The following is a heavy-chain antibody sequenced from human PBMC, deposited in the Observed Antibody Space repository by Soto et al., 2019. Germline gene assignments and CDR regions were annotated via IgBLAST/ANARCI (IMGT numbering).Heavy chain of an antibody. CDR2: ISYDGSNK. CDR1: GFTFSSYA. Sequence: GGSLRLSCAASGFTFSSYAMHWVRQAPGKGLEWVAVISYDGSNKYYADSVKGRFTISRDNSKNTLYLQMNSLRAEDTAVYYCARDGEWELRLYYGMDVWGQGTTVTVSS. V-gene: IGHV3-30-3*01. J-gene: IGHJ6*02. D-gene: IGHD1-26*01. CDR3: ARDGEWELRLYYGMDV.